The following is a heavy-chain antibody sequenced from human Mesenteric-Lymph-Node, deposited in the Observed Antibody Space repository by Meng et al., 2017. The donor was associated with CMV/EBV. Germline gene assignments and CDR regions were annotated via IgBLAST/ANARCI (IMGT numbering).Heavy chain of an antibody. CDR2: TSRTGST. CDR1: IASISSRY. V-gene: IGHV4-59*11. J-gene: IGHJ4*02. CDR3: ARDSMVSEWYYFDY. Sequence: GSLRLSCTVSIASISSRYLTWIRQPPGKGLEWIGYTSRTGSTHYNPSLKTRLTIALDTSINQFSLKLSSVTAADTAVYYCARDSMVSEWYYFDYWGQGTLVTVSS. D-gene: IGHD2-8*01.